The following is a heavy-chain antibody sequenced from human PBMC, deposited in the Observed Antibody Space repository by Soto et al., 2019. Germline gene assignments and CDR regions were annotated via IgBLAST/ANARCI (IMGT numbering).Heavy chain of an antibody. D-gene: IGHD2-2*01. CDR3: ASLGVPAAMYAAYYYYGMDV. Sequence: TLSLTCTVSGGSISSGCYYWSWIRQHPGKGLEWIGYIYYSGSTYYNPSLKSRVTISVDTSKNQFSLKLSSVTAADTAVYYCASLGVPAAMYAAYYYYGMDVWGQGTTVTVSS. V-gene: IGHV4-31*03. CDR2: IYYSGST. J-gene: IGHJ6*02. CDR1: GGSISSGCYY.